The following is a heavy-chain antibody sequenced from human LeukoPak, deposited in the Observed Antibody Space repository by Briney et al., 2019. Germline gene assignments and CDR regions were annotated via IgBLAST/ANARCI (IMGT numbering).Heavy chain of an antibody. D-gene: IGHD2-15*01. V-gene: IGHV3-21*01. J-gene: IGHJ6*03. Sequence: GGSLRLSCAASGFTFSSYSMNWVRQAPGKGLEWVSSISSRSGYIYYADSVKGRFTISRDNAKNSLYLQMNSLRAEDTAVYYCASLGYCSGGSCFTSYYYYYYMDVWGKGTTVTISS. CDR1: GFTFSSYS. CDR3: ASLGYCSGGSCFTSYYYYYYMDV. CDR2: ISSRSGYI.